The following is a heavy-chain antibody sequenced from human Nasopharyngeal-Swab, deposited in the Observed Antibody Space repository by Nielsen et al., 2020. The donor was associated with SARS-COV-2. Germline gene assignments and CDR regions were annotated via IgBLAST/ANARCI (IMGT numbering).Heavy chain of an antibody. D-gene: IGHD2-15*01. CDR3: VCGETTPSDY. J-gene: IGHJ4*02. V-gene: IGHV3-74*01. CDR2: INSDGSII. Sequence: VRQAPGKGLVWVSRINSDGSIIDYADSVKGRFTISRDNARNTLNLHMNSLRAEDTALYYCVCGETTPSDYWGQGTLVTVSS.